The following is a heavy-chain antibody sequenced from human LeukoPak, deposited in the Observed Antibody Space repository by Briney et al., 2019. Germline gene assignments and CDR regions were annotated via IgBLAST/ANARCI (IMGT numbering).Heavy chain of an antibody. CDR2: FDPEDGET. CDR3: ARVPYYDFWSGYVYYFDY. CDR1: GYTLTELS. J-gene: IGHJ4*02. D-gene: IGHD3-3*01. V-gene: IGHV1-24*01. Sequence: ASVKVSCKVSGYTLTELSMHWVRQAPGKGLEWMGGFDPEDGETIYAQKFQGRVTMTTDTSTSTAYMELRSLRSDDTAVYYCARVPYYDFWSGYVYYFDYWGQGTLVTVSS.